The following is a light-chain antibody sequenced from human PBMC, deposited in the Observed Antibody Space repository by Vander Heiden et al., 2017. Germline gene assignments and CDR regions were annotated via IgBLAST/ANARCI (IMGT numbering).Light chain of an antibody. J-gene: IGKJ3*01. CDR1: QIVLYSSNNKND. CDR3: QQYYSTPFT. V-gene: IGKV4-1*01. Sequence: IVMTQSPDSLSVSLGEGATINCKSSQIVLYSSNNKNDLAWYQQKPGQPPKLLIYWASTREAGVPDRCSGSGSGTEFTLTISSLQAEDVAVYYCQQYYSTPFTFGPGTKVDIK. CDR2: WAS.